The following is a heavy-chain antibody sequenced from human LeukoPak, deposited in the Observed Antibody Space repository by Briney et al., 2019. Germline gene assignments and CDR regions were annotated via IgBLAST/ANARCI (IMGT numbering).Heavy chain of an antibody. CDR3: ARASGWYDPERFYYYYYGMDV. CDR2: IYYSGST. V-gene: IGHV4-59*01. CDR1: GGSISSYY. D-gene: IGHD6-19*01. J-gene: IGHJ6*02. Sequence: SETLSLTCTVSGGSISSYYWSWIRQPPGKGLEWIGYIYYSGSTNYNPSLKSRVTISVDTSKNQFSLKLSPVTAADTAVYYCARASGWYDPERFYYYYYGMDVWGQGTTVTVSS.